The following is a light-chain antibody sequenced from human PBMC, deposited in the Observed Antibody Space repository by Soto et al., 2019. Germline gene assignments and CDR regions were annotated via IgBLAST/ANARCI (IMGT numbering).Light chain of an antibody. CDR3: QHYDGSPRT. J-gene: IGKJ2*01. CDR1: QSVNSNF. CDR2: GVF. V-gene: IGKV3-20*01. Sequence: ETVLTQSPGTVSLSPGERATLSCRTSQSVNSNFLAWYQQKPGQAPRLLIYGVFNRATGIPDRFSGSGYGTDFTLTISGLEPEDSAVYYCQHYDGSPRTFGQGTKLEIK.